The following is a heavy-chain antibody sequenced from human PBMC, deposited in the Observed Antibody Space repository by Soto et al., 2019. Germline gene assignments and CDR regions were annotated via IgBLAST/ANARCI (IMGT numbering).Heavy chain of an antibody. CDR2: ISAYNGNT. Sequence: ASVKVSCKASGYTFTSYGISWVRQAPGQGLEWMGWISAYNGNTNYAQKLQGRVTMTTDTSTSTAYMELRSLRSDDTAVYYCARVQSAGIAAAGSPTFQEFEYWGQGTVFTVSP. D-gene: IGHD6-13*01. J-gene: IGHJ4*02. CDR3: ARVQSAGIAAAGSPTFQEFEY. CDR1: GYTFTSYG. V-gene: IGHV1-18*04.